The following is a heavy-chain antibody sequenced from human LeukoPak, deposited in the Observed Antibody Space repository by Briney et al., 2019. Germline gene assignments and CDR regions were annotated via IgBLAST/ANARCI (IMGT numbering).Heavy chain of an antibody. Sequence: ASVRVSCKASGYTFTRYVITWVRQAPGQGPEWMGRISTYNGNTNYAQKLQGRDTMTTDTSTSTAYMELRSLRSDDTAVYYCAKDGVGILWFGEFRYWGQGTLVTVSS. J-gene: IGHJ4*02. V-gene: IGHV1-18*01. CDR1: GYTFTRYV. D-gene: IGHD3-10*01. CDR3: AKDGVGILWFGEFRY. CDR2: ISTYNGNT.